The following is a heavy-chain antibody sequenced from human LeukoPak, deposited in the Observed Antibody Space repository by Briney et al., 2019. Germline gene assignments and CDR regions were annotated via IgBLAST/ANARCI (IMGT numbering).Heavy chain of an antibody. J-gene: IGHJ4*02. V-gene: IGHV3-74*01. Sequence: QPGGSLRLSCAASGFTFSSYWMHWVRQAPGKGLVWVSRIKSDGSGTTYADSVKGRFTISRDNAKNTLSLQMNSLRAEDTAVYYCAKGGESGNYYNALDYWGQGTLVTVSS. CDR1: GFTFSSYW. D-gene: IGHD3-10*01. CDR3: AKGGESGNYYNALDY. CDR2: IKSDGSGT.